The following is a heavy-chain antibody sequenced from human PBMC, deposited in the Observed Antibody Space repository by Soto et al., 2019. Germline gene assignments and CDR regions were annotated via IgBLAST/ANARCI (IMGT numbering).Heavy chain of an antibody. V-gene: IGHV3-74*01. CDR1: GFTFRSHW. J-gene: IGHJ5*01. D-gene: IGHD1-7*01. Sequence: GGSLRLSGAASGFTFRSHWMHWVRQVPGKGLVWVSRINGDGSSTSYADSVKGRFTISRDNAKNMLYLQVNSLRADDTAVYYCAGSPGLSRISGTTLGAWGQGTLVTVSS. CDR3: AGSPGLSRISGTTLGA. CDR2: INGDGSST.